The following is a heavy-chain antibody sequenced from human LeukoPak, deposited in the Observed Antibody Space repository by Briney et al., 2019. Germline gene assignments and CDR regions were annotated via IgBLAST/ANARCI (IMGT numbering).Heavy chain of an antibody. CDR3: ARPVNYGSGYFDY. D-gene: IGHD3-10*01. CDR1: GDSFTNYW. V-gene: IGHV5-51*01. CDR2: IYPGDSDT. J-gene: IGHJ4*02. Sequence: GESLKISCKGSGDSFTNYWIGWVRQMPGKGLEWMGIIYPGDSDTRYSPAFQGLVTMSADKSISTAYLQWSSLKASDTAMYYCARPVNYGSGYFDYWGQGTLVTVSS.